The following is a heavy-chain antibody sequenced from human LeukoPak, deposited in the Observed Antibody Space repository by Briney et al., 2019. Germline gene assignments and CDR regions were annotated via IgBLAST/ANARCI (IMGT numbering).Heavy chain of an antibody. D-gene: IGHD6-19*01. J-gene: IGHJ4*02. V-gene: IGHV4-34*01. Sequence: PSETLSLTCAVYGGSFSGYYWSWIRQPPGKGLEWIGEINHSGSTNYNPSLKSRVTISVDTSKNQFSLKLSSVTAADTAVYYCARAAAQGGWYPMSREYYFDYWGQGTLVTVSS. CDR2: INHSGST. CDR3: ARAAAQGGWYPMSREYYFDY. CDR1: GGSFSGYY.